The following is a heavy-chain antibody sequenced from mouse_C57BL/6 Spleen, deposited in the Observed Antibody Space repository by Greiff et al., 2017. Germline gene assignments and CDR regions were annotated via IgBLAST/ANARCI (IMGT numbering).Heavy chain of an antibody. CDR1: GYTFTSYG. CDR2: IYPRSGNT. D-gene: IGHD1-1*01. CDR3: AREVPYYYGSRSYWYFDV. J-gene: IGHJ1*03. V-gene: IGHV1-81*01. Sequence: VQLQQSGAELARPGASVKLSCKASGYTFTSYGISWVKQRTGQGLEWIGEIYPRSGNTYYNEKFKGKATLTADKSSSTAYMGLRSLTSEDSAVYFCAREVPYYYGSRSYWYFDVWGTGTTVTVSS.